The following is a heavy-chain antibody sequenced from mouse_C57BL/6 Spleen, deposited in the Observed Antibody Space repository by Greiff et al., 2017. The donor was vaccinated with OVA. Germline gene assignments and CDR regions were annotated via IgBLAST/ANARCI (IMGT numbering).Heavy chain of an antibody. D-gene: IGHD1-1*01. J-gene: IGHJ3*01. CDR3: AREYYGSSPWFAY. CDR2: ISDGGSYT. V-gene: IGHV5-4*01. Sequence: EVKLQESGGGLVKPGGSLKLSCAASGFTFSSYAMSWVRQTPEKRLEWVATISDGGSYTYYPDNVKGRFTISRDNAKNNLYLQMSHLKSEDTAMYYCAREYYGSSPWFAYWGKGTLVTVSA. CDR1: GFTFSSYA.